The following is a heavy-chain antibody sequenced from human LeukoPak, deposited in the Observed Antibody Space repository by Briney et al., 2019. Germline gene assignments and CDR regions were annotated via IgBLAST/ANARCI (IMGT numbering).Heavy chain of an antibody. V-gene: IGHV3-23*01. D-gene: IGHD1-26*01. CDR1: ALTFSNYA. CDR3: AKATGSYPSNPFDY. Sequence: PGRSMTPAWAPSALTFSNYAMKCDSQVPGDLIEWVSGISGGGEGTFYADSVKGRFTISRDIPKSTLFLQMNSLRVEDTAVYYCAKATGSYPSNPFDYWGQGTLVTVSS. J-gene: IGHJ4*02. CDR2: ISGGGEGT.